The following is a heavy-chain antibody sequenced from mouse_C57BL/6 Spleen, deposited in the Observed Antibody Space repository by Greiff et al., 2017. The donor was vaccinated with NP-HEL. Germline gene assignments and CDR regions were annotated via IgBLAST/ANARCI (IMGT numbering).Heavy chain of an antibody. J-gene: IGHJ3*01. CDR1: GYTFTSYW. V-gene: IGHV1-55*01. CDR3: AGSSGYDAWFAY. Sequence: QVHVKQSGAELVKPGASVKMSCKASGYTFTSYWITWVKQRPGQGLEWIGDIYPGSGSTNYNEKFKSKATLTVDTSSSTAYMQLSSLTSEDSAVYYCAGSSGYDAWFAYWGQGTLVTVSA. D-gene: IGHD3-2*02. CDR2: IYPGSGST.